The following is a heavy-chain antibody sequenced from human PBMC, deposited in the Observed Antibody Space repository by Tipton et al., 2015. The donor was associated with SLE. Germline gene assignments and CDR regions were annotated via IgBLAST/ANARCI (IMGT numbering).Heavy chain of an antibody. V-gene: IGHV4-31*03. CDR3: ARDGDGGNVYSMDV. CDR1: GGSISSGDHH. CDR2: IYYSGSP. Sequence: TLSLTCSVSGGSISSGDHHWNWIRQRPGKGLEWIGDIYYSGSPYHNPSLKSRITISLDTSKHEFSLRLGSVTAADTAVYYCARDGDGGNVYSMDVWGKGTTVTVFS. J-gene: IGHJ6*03. D-gene: IGHD1-1*01.